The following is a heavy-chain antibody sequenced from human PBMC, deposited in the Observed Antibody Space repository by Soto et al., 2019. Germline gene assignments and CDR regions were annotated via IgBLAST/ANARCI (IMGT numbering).Heavy chain of an antibody. CDR2: ISGGGDTT. Sequence: EVQLLESGGGLVQPGGSLRLSCAASGFTFNNYTMTWVRQAPGKGLEWVSAISGGGDTTSYADSVKGRFTVSRDGSKSTLYLHMSSLRAEDTALYYCAKGRGGSGSLTPRVDFWGQGTLVTVSS. CDR1: GFTFNNYT. D-gene: IGHD3-10*01. CDR3: AKGRGGSGSLTPRVDF. V-gene: IGHV3-23*01. J-gene: IGHJ4*02.